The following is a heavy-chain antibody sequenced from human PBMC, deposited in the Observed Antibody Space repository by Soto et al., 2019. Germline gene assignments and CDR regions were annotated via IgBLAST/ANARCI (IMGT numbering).Heavy chain of an antibody. CDR3: ARDELREYSGYDYVYYYYYMDV. CDR1: GFTFSSYW. J-gene: IGHJ6*03. Sequence: GGSLRLSCAASGFTFSSYWMSWVRQAPGKGLEWVANIKQDGSEKYYVDSVKGRFTISRDNAKNSLYLQMNSLRAEDTAVYYCARDELREYSGYDYVYYYYYMDVWGKGTTVTVSS. CDR2: IKQDGSEK. D-gene: IGHD5-12*01. V-gene: IGHV3-7*01.